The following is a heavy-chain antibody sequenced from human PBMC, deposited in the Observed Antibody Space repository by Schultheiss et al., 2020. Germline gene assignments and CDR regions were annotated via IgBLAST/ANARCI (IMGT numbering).Heavy chain of an antibody. J-gene: IGHJ6*02. V-gene: IGHV3-NL1*01. D-gene: IGHD5-18*01. CDR2: IYSGGST. CDR1: GFTFSSYG. Sequence: GGSLRLSCAASGFTFSSYGMHWVRQAPGKGLEWVSVIYSGGSTYYADSVKGRFTISRDNSKNTLYLQMNSLRAEDTAVYYCAREGGIQLAFPFGMDVWGQGTTVTVSS. CDR3: AREGGIQLAFPFGMDV.